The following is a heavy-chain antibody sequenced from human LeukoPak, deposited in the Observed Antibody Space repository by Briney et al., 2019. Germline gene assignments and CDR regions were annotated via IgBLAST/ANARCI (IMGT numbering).Heavy chain of an antibody. CDR1: GYTFTTYY. J-gene: IGHJ5*02. V-gene: IGHV1-46*01. CDR2: INPSGGST. D-gene: IGHD2-2*01. CDR3: AREIVVVPSAMGFDP. Sequence: ASVKVSCKASGYTFTTYYIHWVRQAPGQGLEWMGVINPSGGSTSFAQKFQARLTMTRDTSTTTVYMELSGLSSEDTAVYYCAREIVVVPSAMGFDPWGQGTLVTVSS.